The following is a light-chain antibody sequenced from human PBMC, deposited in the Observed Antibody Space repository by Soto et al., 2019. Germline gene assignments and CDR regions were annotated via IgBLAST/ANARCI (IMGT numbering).Light chain of an antibody. J-gene: IGLJ3*02. CDR1: NSDIGAYDY. V-gene: IGLV2-14*01. CDR3: CSYTGNTSPWV. Sequence: QSALTQPASVSGSPGESIIISCTGSNSDIGAYDYVSWYQHRPGRAPKVIIFEVNDRASGVSHRFSGSKSGNTASLTISGLQAEDEADYYCCSYTGNTSPWVFGGGTKLTVL. CDR2: EVN.